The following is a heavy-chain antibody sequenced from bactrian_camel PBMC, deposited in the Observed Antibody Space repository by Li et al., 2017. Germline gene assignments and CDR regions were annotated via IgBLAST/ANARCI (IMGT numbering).Heavy chain of an antibody. CDR1: GFTFSSYY. J-gene: IGHJ4*01. V-gene: IGHV3S6*01. CDR2: IYSDGSDT. D-gene: IGHD5*01. CDR3: AAERAPSGIPVIVKYGLGSSSLNH. Sequence: VQLVESGGGLVQPGGSLRLSCAASGFTFSSYYMTWVRQAPGKGLEWVSSIYSDGSDTYYADSVKGRFTISKDSAMNTLYLQMNSPKPEDTAMYYCAAERAPSGIPVIVKYGLGSSSLNHWGQGTQVTVS.